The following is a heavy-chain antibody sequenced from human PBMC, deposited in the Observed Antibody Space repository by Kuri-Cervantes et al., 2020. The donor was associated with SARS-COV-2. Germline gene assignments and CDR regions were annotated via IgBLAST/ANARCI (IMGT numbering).Heavy chain of an antibody. CDR3: ARDRLWLLYSSSLSPYFDY. V-gene: IGHV3-30-3*01. J-gene: IGHJ4*02. CDR2: ISYDGSNK. D-gene: IGHD3-3*01. Sequence: GGSLRLSCAASRFTFSSYAMHWVRQAPGKGLEWVAVISYDGSNKYYGDSVKGRLTISRDNSENTLYLQMNSLRAEDTSVYYCARDRLWLLYSSSLSPYFDYWGQGTLVTVSS. CDR1: RFTFSSYA.